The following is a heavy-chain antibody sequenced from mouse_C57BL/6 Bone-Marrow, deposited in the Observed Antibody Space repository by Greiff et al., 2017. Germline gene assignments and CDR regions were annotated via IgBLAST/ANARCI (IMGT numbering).Heavy chain of an antibody. CDR1: GYTFTSYW. D-gene: IGHD1-1*01. V-gene: IGHV1-64*01. Sequence: QVQLQQPGAELVKPGASVKLSCKASGYTFTSYWMHWVKPRPGQGLEWIGMIHPNSGSTNYNENFKSKATLTVDTSSSTAYMQLSSLTSEDSAVYYCARERDTVDNWYCEVWGTGTTVTVSS. CDR2: IHPNSGST. J-gene: IGHJ1*03. CDR3: ARERDTVDNWYCEV.